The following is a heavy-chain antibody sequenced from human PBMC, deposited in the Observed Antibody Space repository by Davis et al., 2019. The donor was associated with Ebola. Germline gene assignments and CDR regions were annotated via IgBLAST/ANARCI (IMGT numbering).Heavy chain of an antibody. J-gene: IGHJ5*01. V-gene: IGHV2-5*02. Sequence: SGPTLVKPTQTLTLTCTFSGFSLTTYGEGMVWIRQSPGKALEWLALIYWDNDKRYNPSLRSRLTIAKDTSKNLLVLTMTNMDPVDTATYYCAHIRGYPKRWFDSWGQGILVTVSS. CDR1: GFSLTTYGEG. D-gene: IGHD6-13*01. CDR2: IYWDNDK. CDR3: AHIRGYPKRWFDS.